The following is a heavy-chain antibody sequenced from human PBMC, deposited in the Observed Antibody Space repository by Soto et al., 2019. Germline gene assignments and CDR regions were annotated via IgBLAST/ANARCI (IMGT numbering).Heavy chain of an antibody. J-gene: IGHJ6*02. CDR3: ARTRVRPSYYGMDV. D-gene: IGHD3-16*01. CDR1: GFSLNTRGMS. V-gene: IGHV2-70*11. Sequence: SGPTLVNPTQTITLTCTFSGFSLNTRGMSVSWIRRPPGKALEWLARIDWDDDKYYSPSLETRLTISKDTSKNQVVLTMTNMDPVDTGTYYCARTRVRPSYYGMDVWGQGTTVTVSS. CDR2: IDWDDDK.